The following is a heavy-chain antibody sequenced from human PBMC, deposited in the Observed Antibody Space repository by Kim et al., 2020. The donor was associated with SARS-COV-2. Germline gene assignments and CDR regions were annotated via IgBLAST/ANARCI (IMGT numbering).Heavy chain of an antibody. CDR1: GGSLSSSGYY. J-gene: IGHJ5*02. V-gene: IGHV4-31*03. Sequence: SETLSLTCTVSGGSLSSSGYYWSWFRQLPGKGLEWIGYIYYRGSTYYSPSLKSRLTISVDTSKNQFSLNLSSVTAADTAVYYCARDYVSSGYYDTWGQGIVVTVSS. CDR3: ARDYVSSGYYDT. D-gene: IGHD3-22*01. CDR2: IYYRGST.